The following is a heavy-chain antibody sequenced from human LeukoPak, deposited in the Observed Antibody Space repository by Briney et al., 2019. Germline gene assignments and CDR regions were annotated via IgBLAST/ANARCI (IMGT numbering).Heavy chain of an antibody. CDR2: INHSGST. V-gene: IGHV4-34*01. J-gene: IGHJ6*03. CDR3: ARGATHMDV. Sequence: PSETLSLTCAVYGGSFSGYYWSWIRQPPGKGLEWIGEINHSGSTNYNPSLKSRVTISVDTSKNQFSLKLSSVTAADTAVYYRARGATHMDVWGKGTTVTVSS. CDR1: GGSFSGYY.